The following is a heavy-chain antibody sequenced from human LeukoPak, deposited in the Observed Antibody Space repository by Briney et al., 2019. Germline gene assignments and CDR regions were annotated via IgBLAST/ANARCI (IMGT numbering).Heavy chain of an antibody. V-gene: IGHV3-7*01. Sequence: GGSLRLSCGASGFTFGENWMSWVRQAPGRGPEWVADIKGDGSKMYYVDSVKGRFTISRDNDKNALYLQMNNLRVEDTGVYYCARDGTCLDFWGQGVLVTVSS. CDR1: GFTFGENW. J-gene: IGHJ4*02. CDR3: ARDGTCLDF. CDR2: IKGDGSKM.